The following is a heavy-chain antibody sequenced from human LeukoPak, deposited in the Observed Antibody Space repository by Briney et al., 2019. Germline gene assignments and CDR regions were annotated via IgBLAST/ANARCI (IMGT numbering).Heavy chain of an antibody. Sequence: ASVKVSCKASGYTFTSYYMHWVRQAPGQGLEWMGIINPSGGSTSYAQKFQGRVTITADESTSTAYMELSSLRSEDTAVYYCARGCSSTSCYLRGGPNNWFDPWGQGTLVTVSS. CDR1: GYTFTSYY. V-gene: IGHV1-46*01. J-gene: IGHJ5*02. CDR2: INPSGGST. CDR3: ARGCSSTSCYLRGGPNNWFDP. D-gene: IGHD2-2*01.